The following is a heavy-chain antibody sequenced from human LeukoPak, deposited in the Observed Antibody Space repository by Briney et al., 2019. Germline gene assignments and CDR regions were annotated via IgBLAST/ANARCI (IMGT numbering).Heavy chain of an antibody. CDR3: ARVRGSTDWYVDY. J-gene: IGHJ4*02. D-gene: IGHD2-2*01. V-gene: IGHV3-33*01. CDR1: GFTLSSYG. Sequence: GGSLRLSCAASGFTLSSYGMHWVRQAPGKGLEWVAIIYSDESNKYYADSVRGRFTISRDISKSTLFLQMNSLSAEDTAVYYCARVRGSTDWYVDYWGQGTLVTVSS. CDR2: IYSDESNK.